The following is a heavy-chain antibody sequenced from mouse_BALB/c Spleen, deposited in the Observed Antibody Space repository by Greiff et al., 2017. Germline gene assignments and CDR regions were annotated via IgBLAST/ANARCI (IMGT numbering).Heavy chain of an antibody. CDR1: GFSLTGYG. CDR3: ARAIYYGNYNYAMDY. D-gene: IGHD2-1*01. CDR2: IWGDGST. V-gene: IGHV2-6-7*01. Sequence: VKLVESGPGLVAPSQSLSITCTVSGFSLTGYGVNWVRQPPGKGLEWLGMIWGDGSTDYNSALKSRLSISKDNSKSQVFLKMNSLQTDDTARYYCARAIYYGNYNYAMDYWGQGTSVTVSS. J-gene: IGHJ4*01.